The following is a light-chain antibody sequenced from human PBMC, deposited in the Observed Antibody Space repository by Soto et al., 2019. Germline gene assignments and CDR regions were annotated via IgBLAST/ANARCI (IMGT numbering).Light chain of an antibody. CDR1: SSDVGGYNF. J-gene: IGLJ2*01. Sequence: QSALTQPPSASGSPGQSVTISCTGTSSDVGGYNFVSWYQQHPGEAPKLMIYEVIKRPSGVPDRFSGSKSGNTASLTVSGLQAEDEADYYCSSYAGSNILIFGGGTKLTVL. V-gene: IGLV2-8*01. CDR3: SSYAGSNILI. CDR2: EVI.